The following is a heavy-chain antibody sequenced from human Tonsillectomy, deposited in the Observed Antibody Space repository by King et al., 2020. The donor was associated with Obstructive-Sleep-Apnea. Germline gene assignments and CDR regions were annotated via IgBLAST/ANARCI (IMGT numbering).Heavy chain of an antibody. CDR3: ARELGYFDY. CDR2: IIPIFGTA. J-gene: IGHJ4*02. Sequence: QLVQSGAEVKKPGSSVKVSCKASGVTFSSYDISWVRQAPGQGLECMRGIIPIFGTANYAQKFQGRVTLTADESPSTAYMELSSLRSEDTAVYYCARELGYFDYWGQGTLVTVSS. D-gene: IGHD6-13*01. CDR1: GVTFSSYD. V-gene: IGHV1-69*12.